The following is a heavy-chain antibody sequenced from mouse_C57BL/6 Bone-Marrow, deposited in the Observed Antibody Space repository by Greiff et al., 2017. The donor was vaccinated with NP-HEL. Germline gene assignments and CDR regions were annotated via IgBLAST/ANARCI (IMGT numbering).Heavy chain of an antibody. D-gene: IGHD4-1*01. CDR1: GYTFTSYG. V-gene: IGHV1-81*01. CDR2: IYPRSGNT. CDR3: ARRGAGTGFAY. Sequence: VHLVESGAELARPGASVKLSCKASGYTFTSYGISWVKQRTGQGLEWIGEIYPRSGNTYYNEKFKGKATLTADKSSSTAYMELRSLTSEDSAVYFCARRGAGTGFAYWGQGTLVTVSA. J-gene: IGHJ3*01.